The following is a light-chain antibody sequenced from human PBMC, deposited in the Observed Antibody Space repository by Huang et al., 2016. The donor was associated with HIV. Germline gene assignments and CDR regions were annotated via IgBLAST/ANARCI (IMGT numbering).Light chain of an antibody. CDR3: QQYDDVPIS. V-gene: IGKV1-33*01. CDR1: QDINNL. CDR2: DAS. Sequence: DIQMTQSPSSLSASVGDRVTITCQASQDINNLLHWYQQKPGKAPKLLILDASNLQTGVPSMFSGSGSGTHFTFTITSLQRDDIGTYYCQQYDDVPISFGGGTKV. J-gene: IGKJ4*01.